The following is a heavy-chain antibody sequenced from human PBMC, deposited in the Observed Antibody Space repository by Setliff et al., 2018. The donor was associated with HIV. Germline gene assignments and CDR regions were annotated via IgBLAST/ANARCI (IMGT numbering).Heavy chain of an antibody. CDR3: ASRVYYYDSNKVLREEGFDP. CDR2: IYHSGST. Sequence: PSETLSLTCAVHGGPFTDHYWNWIRQPPGKGLEWIGSIYHSGSTYYNPSLRSRVTISVDTSKNQFSLKLSSVTAADTAVYFCASRVYYYDSNKVLREEGFDPWGQGTLVTVSS. D-gene: IGHD3-22*01. CDR1: GGPFTDHY. V-gene: IGHV4-34*01. J-gene: IGHJ5*02.